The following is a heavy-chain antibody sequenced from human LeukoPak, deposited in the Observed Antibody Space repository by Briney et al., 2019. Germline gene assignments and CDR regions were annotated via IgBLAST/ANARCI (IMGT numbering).Heavy chain of an antibody. Sequence: GASVKVSCKASGYTFTGYYMHWVRQATGQGLEWMGWMNPNSGNTGYAQKFQGRVTMTRNTSISTAYMELSSLRSEDTAVYYCARGDYGDSFPDYWGQGTLVTVSS. V-gene: IGHV1-8*02. CDR2: MNPNSGNT. CDR3: ARGDYGDSFPDY. J-gene: IGHJ4*02. CDR1: GYTFTGYY. D-gene: IGHD4-17*01.